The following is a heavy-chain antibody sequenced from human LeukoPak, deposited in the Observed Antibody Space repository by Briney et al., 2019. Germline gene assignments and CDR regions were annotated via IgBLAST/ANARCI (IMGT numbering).Heavy chain of an antibody. CDR1: GYTFTSYG. J-gene: IGHJ4*02. V-gene: IGHV1-46*01. CDR2: INPSGGST. D-gene: IGHD1-1*01. Sequence: ASVKVSCKASGYTFTSYGISWVRQAPGQGLEWMGIINPSGGSTSYAQKFQGRVTMTRDTSTSTVYMELSSLRSEDTAVYYCWVRWSFDYWGQGTLVTVSS. CDR3: WVRWSFDY.